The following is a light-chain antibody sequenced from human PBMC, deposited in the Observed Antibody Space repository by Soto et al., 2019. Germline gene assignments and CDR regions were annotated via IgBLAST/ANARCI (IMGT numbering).Light chain of an antibody. V-gene: IGKV3-11*01. CDR3: QQRSSWPRT. Sequence: TQSPSTLSGSVGDRVTITCRASQSVSSYLAWYQQKAGQAPRLLIYDASNRATGIPARFSGSGSGTDFTLTISRLKPEDFAVYYCQQRSSWPRTFGLGTKVEI. CDR2: DAS. CDR1: QSVSSY. J-gene: IGKJ1*01.